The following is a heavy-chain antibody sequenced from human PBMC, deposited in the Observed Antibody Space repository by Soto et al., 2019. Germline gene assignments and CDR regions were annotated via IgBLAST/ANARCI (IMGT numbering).Heavy chain of an antibody. V-gene: IGHV3-15*07. CDR2: IKSKSVGGTI. Sequence: GGSLRLSCAASGLTFSNAWMNWVRQAPGKGLEWVGRIKSKSVGGTIDYAAPVKGRLTISRDDSRNTVQLQTNSLETEDTGVYYCATGGGRYGIDYWGQGTLVTVSS. CDR3: ATGGGRYGIDY. CDR1: GLTFSNAW. J-gene: IGHJ4*02. D-gene: IGHD1-26*01.